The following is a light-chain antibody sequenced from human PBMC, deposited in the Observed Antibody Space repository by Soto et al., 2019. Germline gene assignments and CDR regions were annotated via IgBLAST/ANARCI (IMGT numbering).Light chain of an antibody. CDR2: AAS. J-gene: IGKJ4*01. V-gene: IGKV1-8*01. CDR3: QQYYSYPWVT. CDR1: QGISSY. Sequence: AIRMTQSPSSFSASTGDRVTITCRASQGISSYLAWYQQKPGKAPKLLIYAASTLQSGVPSRFSGSGSGTDFTLTISCLQSEDFATYYCQQYYSYPWVTFGGGTKVEMK.